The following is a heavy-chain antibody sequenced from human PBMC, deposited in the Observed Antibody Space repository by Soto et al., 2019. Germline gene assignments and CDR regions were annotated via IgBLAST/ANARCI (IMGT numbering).Heavy chain of an antibody. D-gene: IGHD3-10*01. CDR2: VSPPFRTS. CDR1: GVSFNNNG. CDR3: ARVLYYGSGSYSPYGMDV. Sequence: VQLVQSGAEVKKPGSSVKVSCKTSGVSFNNNGIGWVRQAPGHGLEWMGGVSPPFRTSNYARKFQGRISITADASTVTVNMELSSLTSEDTSQYYRARVLYYGSGSYSPYGMDVWGQGTTVTVSS. V-gene: IGHV1-69*01. J-gene: IGHJ6*02.